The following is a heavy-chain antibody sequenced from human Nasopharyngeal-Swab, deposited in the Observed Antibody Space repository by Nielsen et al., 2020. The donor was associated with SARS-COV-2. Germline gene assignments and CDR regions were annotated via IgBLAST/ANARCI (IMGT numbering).Heavy chain of an antibody. CDR3: ARALSARTTFNCLGP. V-gene: IGHV1-2*06. CDR1: GWSYTSYY. D-gene: IGHD4-17*01. CDR2: IEPNTGST. J-gene: IGHJ5*02. Sequence: GSVKVSCKASGWSYTSYYMHWVRQAPGQGLEWMGRIEPNTGSTSSAQIFQGRVTMTRDTSISTVYIEVTSLTSDDTAVYYCARALSARTTFNCLGPWGQGTLVTVSS.